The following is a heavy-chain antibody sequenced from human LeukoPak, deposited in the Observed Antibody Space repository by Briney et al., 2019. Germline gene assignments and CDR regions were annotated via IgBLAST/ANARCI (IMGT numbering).Heavy chain of an antibody. CDR3: ARSLTFGS. J-gene: IGHJ4*02. V-gene: IGHV3-48*03. D-gene: IGHD3-16*01. CDR1: GFTFSSYE. Sequence: GRSLRLSCAASGFTFSSYEMNWVRQAPGKGLEWVSYISSSGSPIYYADSVKGRFTISRDNAKNSLYLQMNSLRAEDTAVYYCARSLTFGSRGQGTLVTVSS. CDR2: ISSSGSPI.